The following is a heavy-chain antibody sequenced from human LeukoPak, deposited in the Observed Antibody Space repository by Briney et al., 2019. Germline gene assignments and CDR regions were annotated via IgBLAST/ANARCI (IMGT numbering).Heavy chain of an antibody. D-gene: IGHD3-10*01. CDR3: AKGQGKSETGAMVRGPFDY. J-gene: IGHJ4*02. CDR1: GFTFSSYA. CDR2: ISGSGRST. Sequence: GGSLRLSCTASGFTFSSYALSWVRQASGKGLEWVSVISGSGRSTVYADSVKGRFTISRDNSKNTLYLQMNSLRVEDTAVYYCAKGQGKSETGAMVRGPFDYWGQGTLVTVSS. V-gene: IGHV3-23*01.